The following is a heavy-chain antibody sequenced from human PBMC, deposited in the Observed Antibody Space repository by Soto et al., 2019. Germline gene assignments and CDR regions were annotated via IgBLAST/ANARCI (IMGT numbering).Heavy chain of an antibody. Sequence: GASVKVSCKASGYTFTSYGISWVRQAPGQGLEWMGWISAYNGNTNYAQKLQGRVTMTTDTSTSTAYMELRSLRSDDTAVYYCARDTFMYGDHDAFDIWGQGTMVTVSS. CDR1: GYTFTSYG. J-gene: IGHJ3*02. CDR3: ARDTFMYGDHDAFDI. D-gene: IGHD3-10*02. V-gene: IGHV1-18*01. CDR2: ISAYNGNT.